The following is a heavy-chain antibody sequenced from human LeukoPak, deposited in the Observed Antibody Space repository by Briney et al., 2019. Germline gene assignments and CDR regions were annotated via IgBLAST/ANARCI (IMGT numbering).Heavy chain of an antibody. V-gene: IGHV4-59*01. D-gene: IGHD1-26*01. CDR1: GGSISSYY. Sequence: PSETLSLTCTVSGGSISSYYWSWIRQPPGKGLEWIGYIYYSGSTNYNPSLKSRVTISVDTSKNQFSLKLSSVTAADTAVYYCARKGVGRDYYYYYMDVWGKGTTVTVSS. CDR3: ARKGVGRDYYYYYMDV. CDR2: IYYSGST. J-gene: IGHJ6*03.